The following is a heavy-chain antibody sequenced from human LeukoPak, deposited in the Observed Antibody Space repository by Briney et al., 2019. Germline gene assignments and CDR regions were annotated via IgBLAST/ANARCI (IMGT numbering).Heavy chain of an antibody. V-gene: IGHV4-39*07. D-gene: IGHD4-17*01. J-gene: IGHJ3*02. CDR1: GGSISSSSYY. CDR3: ASLTLYGVDGDAFDI. CDR2: IYYSGST. Sequence: SETLSLTCTVSGGSISSSSYYWGWIRQPPGKGLEWIGSIYYSGSTYYNPSLKSRVTISVDTSKNQFSLKLSSVTAADTAVYYCASLTLYGVDGDAFDIWGQGTMVTVSS.